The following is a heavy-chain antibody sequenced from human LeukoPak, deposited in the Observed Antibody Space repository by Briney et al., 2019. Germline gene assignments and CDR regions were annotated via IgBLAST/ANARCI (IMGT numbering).Heavy chain of an antibody. CDR1: GFTVSSNY. V-gene: IGHV3-53*01. D-gene: IGHD3-10*01. CDR2: IYSGGST. CDR3: ARAKPRNMVRGLIMRRESRYYFDY. J-gene: IGHJ4*02. Sequence: GGSLRLSCAASGFTVSSNYMSWVRQAPGKGLEWVSVIYSGGSTYYADSVKGRFTISRDNSKSTLYIQMNSLRAEDTAVYYCARAKPRNMVRGLIMRRESRYYFDYWGQGTLVTVSS.